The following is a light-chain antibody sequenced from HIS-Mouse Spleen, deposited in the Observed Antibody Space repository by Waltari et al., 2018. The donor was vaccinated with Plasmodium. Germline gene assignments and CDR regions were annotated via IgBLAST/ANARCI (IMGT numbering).Light chain of an antibody. CDR3: QQYNNWSFT. Sequence: EIVMTQSPATLSVSPGDRATLSCRASQSVSSNLAWYQQKPGQAPRLLIYGASTRATGIPARFSGSGSGKEFTLTISSLQSEDFAVYYCQQYNNWSFTFGPGTKVDIK. CDR1: QSVSSN. V-gene: IGKV3-15*01. J-gene: IGKJ3*01. CDR2: GAS.